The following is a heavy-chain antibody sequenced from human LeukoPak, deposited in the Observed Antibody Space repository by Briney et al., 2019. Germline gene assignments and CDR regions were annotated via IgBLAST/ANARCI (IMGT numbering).Heavy chain of an antibody. Sequence: GGSLRLSCAASGFAFGVHAMHWVRQAPGKGLEWVIGISYDGRNEDHADSVKGRFTISGDNSKNTLFLQMNSLRPEDTAVYYCAREYTGSRFDVWGQGTLVTVSS. CDR3: AREYTGSRFDV. CDR2: ISYDGRNE. V-gene: IGHV3-30-3*01. CDR1: GFAFGVHA. D-gene: IGHD5-18*01. J-gene: IGHJ4*02.